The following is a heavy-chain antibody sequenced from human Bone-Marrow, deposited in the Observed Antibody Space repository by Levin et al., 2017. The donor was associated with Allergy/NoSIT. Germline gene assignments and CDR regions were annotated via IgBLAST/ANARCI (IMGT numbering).Heavy chain of an antibody. CDR3: AREGSSGGYYYYYAMDV. D-gene: IGHD6-6*01. CDR1: GGSISSYY. J-gene: IGHJ6*02. CDR2: IYYRGDT. V-gene: IGHV4-59*01. Sequence: SETLSLTCIVSGGSISSYYWSWIRQPPGKGLEWIGDIYYRGDTNYNPSLKSRVTISSETSKNQFSLTLSSVTAADTAFYYCAREGSSGGYYYYYAMDVCGQGTTVTVSS.